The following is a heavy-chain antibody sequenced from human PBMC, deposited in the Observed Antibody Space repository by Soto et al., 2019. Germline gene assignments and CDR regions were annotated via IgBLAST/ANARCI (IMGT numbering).Heavy chain of an antibody. J-gene: IGHJ6*02. D-gene: IGHD2-2*01. Sequence: GGSLRLSCAASGFTFSSYGMHWVRQAPGKGLEWVSLIGESGTPTYYADSVKGRFTISRDNSGNTLFLEMYSLRAEDTAVYYCARYIPGVRYYGMDVWGQGTKVTVSS. CDR2: IGESGTPT. V-gene: IGHV3-NL1*01. CDR3: ARYIPGVRYYGMDV. CDR1: GFTFSSYG.